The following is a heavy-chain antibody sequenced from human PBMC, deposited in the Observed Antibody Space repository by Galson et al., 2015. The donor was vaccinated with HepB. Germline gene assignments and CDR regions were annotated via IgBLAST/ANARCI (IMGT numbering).Heavy chain of an antibody. CDR2: YSGST. D-gene: IGHD3-10*01. V-gene: IGHV4-39*01. J-gene: IGHJ4*02. Sequence: YSGSTYYNPSLKSRVTISVDTSKNQFSLRLSSVTAADTAVYYCARRAAYYYGSGSWYYFDYWGQGTLVTVSS. CDR3: ARRAAYYYGSGSWYYFDY.